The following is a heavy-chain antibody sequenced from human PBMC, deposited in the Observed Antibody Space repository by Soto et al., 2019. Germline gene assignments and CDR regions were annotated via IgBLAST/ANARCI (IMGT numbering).Heavy chain of an antibody. D-gene: IGHD3-3*01. Sequence: EVQLVESGGGLVQPGGSLRLSCAASGFTFSSYWMSWVRQAPGKGLEWVANIKQDGSEKYYVDSVKGRFTISRDNAQNSLYLQMNSLRAEDTAVYYCARDGRFLEWLLSLFDYWGQGTLVTVSS. CDR1: GFTFSSYW. V-gene: IGHV3-7*01. CDR3: ARDGRFLEWLLSLFDY. J-gene: IGHJ4*02. CDR2: IKQDGSEK.